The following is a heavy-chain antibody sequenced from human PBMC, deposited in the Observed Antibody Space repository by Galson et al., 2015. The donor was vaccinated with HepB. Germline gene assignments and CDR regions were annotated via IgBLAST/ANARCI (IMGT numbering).Heavy chain of an antibody. CDR3: AKDTTIFGVVIIEGEDAFDI. CDR1: GFTFSIYG. J-gene: IGHJ3*02. V-gene: IGHV3-30*18. D-gene: IGHD3-3*01. Sequence: SLRLSCAASGFTFSIYGMHWVRQAPGKGLEWVAVISYDGSNKYYADSVKGRFTISRDNSKNTLYLQMNSLRAEDTAVYYCAKDTTIFGVVIIEGEDAFDIWGQGTMVTVSS. CDR2: ISYDGSNK.